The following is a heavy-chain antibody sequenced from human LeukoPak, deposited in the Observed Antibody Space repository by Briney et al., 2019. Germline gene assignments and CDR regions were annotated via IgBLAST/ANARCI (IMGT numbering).Heavy chain of an antibody. CDR1: GYTFTTYA. CDR2: INVGNGNT. V-gene: IGHV1-3*01. D-gene: IGHD1-26*01. CDR3: ARDKWELFDY. J-gene: IGHJ4*02. Sequence: GASVKVSCKASGYTFTTYAMHWVRQAPGQRLEWMGWINVGNGNTKYSQKFQGRVTITRDTSASTAYMELSSLRSEDTAVYYCARDKWELFDYWGQGTLVTVSS.